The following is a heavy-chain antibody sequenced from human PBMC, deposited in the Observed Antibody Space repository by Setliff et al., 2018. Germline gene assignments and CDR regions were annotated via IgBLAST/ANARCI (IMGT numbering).Heavy chain of an antibody. CDR3: ARVYGENDLPDI. Sequence: SETLSLTCSVSGGSISGSHYSWVWMRQPPGKRLEWIGSTYYNGTAYYNPALRSRVTVSVDTSKNQFSQKLTSVTAASTAMYYCARVYGENDLPDIWGQVTMITVSS. J-gene: IGHJ3*02. V-gene: IGHV4-39*07. CDR2: TYYNGTA. CDR1: GGSISGSHYS. D-gene: IGHD4-17*01.